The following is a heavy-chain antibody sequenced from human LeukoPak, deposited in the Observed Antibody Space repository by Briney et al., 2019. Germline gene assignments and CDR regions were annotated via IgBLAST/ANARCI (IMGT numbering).Heavy chain of an antibody. CDR3: AADYGDYLFDY. D-gene: IGHD4-17*01. Sequence: SETLSLTCAVYGGSFSGYYWSWLRQPPGKGLEWIGEINHSGSTNYNPSLKSRVTISVDTSKNQFSLKLSSVTAADTAVYYCAADYGDYLFDYWGQGTLVTVSS. V-gene: IGHV4-34*01. CDR2: INHSGST. J-gene: IGHJ4*02. CDR1: GGSFSGYY.